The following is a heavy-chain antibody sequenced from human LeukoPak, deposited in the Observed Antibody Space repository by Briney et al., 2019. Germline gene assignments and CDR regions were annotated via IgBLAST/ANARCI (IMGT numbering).Heavy chain of an antibody. J-gene: IGHJ5*02. CDR1: GGSISSYY. Sequence: SETLSLTCTVSGGSISSYYWSWIRQPAGKGLEWIGNIDNIGSTYYNSSLKSRVTISVDTSEDQLSLKLTSVTAADTAVYYCARPPGIAAAWFDPWGQGTLVTVSS. D-gene: IGHD6-13*01. V-gene: IGHV4-59*04. CDR3: ARPPGIAAAWFDP. CDR2: IDNIGST.